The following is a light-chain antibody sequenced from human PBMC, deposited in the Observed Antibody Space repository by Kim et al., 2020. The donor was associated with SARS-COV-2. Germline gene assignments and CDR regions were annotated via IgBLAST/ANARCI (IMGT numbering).Light chain of an antibody. Sequence: SVGDRVTITCRASQSISSWLAWYQQKPGKAPKLLIYKASSLESGVPSRFSGSGSGTEFTLTISSLQPDDFATYYCQQYNSYSALTFGGGTKVDIK. V-gene: IGKV1-5*03. J-gene: IGKJ4*01. CDR3: QQYNSYSALT. CDR1: QSISSW. CDR2: KAS.